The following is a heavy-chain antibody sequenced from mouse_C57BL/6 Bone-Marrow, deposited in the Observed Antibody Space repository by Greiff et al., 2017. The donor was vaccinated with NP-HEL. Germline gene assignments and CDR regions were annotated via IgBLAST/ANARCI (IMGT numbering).Heavy chain of an antibody. D-gene: IGHD1-1*01. J-gene: IGHJ4*01. CDR3: AITTLYAMDY. Sequence: EVKLQESGGGLVKPGGSLKLSCAASGFTFSSYAMSWVRQTPEKRLEWVATISDGGSYTYYPDNVKDRFTISRDDAKNNLYLQMSHLKSEDTAMYYCAITTLYAMDYWGQGTSVTVSS. V-gene: IGHV5-4*03. CDR2: ISDGGSYT. CDR1: GFTFSSYA.